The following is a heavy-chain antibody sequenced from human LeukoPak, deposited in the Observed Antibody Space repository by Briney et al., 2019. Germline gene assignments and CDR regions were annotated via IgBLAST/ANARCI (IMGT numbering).Heavy chain of an antibody. V-gene: IGHV1-8*03. J-gene: IGHJ1*01. Sequence: ASVKVSCKASGYTFTSYDINWVRQATGQGLEWMGWMNPNSGNTGYAQKFQGRVTITADKSTSTAYMELSSLRSEDTALYYCARGLIPSAIKYFQHWGQGTLVTVSS. CDR1: GYTFTSYD. CDR3: ARGLIPSAIKYFQH. D-gene: IGHD2-2*01. CDR2: MNPNSGNT.